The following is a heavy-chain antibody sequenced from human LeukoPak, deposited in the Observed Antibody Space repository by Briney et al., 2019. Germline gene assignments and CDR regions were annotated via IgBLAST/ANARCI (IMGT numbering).Heavy chain of an antibody. J-gene: IGHJ4*02. CDR3: ATTGYSSRNY. CDR2: MKQDGREK. V-gene: IGHV3-7*03. Sequence: GGSLRLSCTASGFVFSNSWMSWVRQAPGKGLEWVANMKQDGREKYYVDPVKGRFTVSRDNAKNPLYLQMNSLRAEDTAVYYCATTGYSSRNYWGQGTLVTVSS. D-gene: IGHD6-13*01. CDR1: GFVFSNSW.